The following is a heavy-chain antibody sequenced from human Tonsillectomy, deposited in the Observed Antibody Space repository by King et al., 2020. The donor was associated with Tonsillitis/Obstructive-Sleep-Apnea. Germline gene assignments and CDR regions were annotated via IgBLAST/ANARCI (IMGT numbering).Heavy chain of an antibody. CDR3: ALPSSGPSYQYGMDV. D-gene: IGHD6-19*01. V-gene: IGHV3-30*04. J-gene: IGHJ6*02. CDR1: GFTFSGYA. CDR2: ISYDGSFK. Sequence: VQLVESGGGVVQPGRSLRLSCAASGFTFSGYAVHWVRQAPGKGLEWVAVISYDGSFKYYTDSVKGRFTISRDNSKNTLCLQLNSLRPEDTAVYFCALPSSGPSYQYGMDVWGQGTTVIVSS.